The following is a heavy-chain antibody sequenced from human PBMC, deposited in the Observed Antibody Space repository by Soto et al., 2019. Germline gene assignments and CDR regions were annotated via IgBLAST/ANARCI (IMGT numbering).Heavy chain of an antibody. CDR3: SKDHGTGWWAIES. J-gene: IGHJ4*02. CDR2: ISYDGTNK. D-gene: IGHD6-19*01. CDR1: GFSFNKFG. Sequence: QVQLVESGGGVVQPGRSLGLSCVASGFSFNKFGMHWVRQAPGKGLEWVAVISYDGTNKFHADSVKGRFSLSRDDSKNTLSLQMNSLTTDDTGVYWCSKDHGTGWWAIESWGQGTLVSVSS. V-gene: IGHV3-30*18.